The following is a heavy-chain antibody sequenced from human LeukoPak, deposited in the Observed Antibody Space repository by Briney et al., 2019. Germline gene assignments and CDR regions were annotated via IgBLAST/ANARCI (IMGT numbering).Heavy chain of an antibody. CDR3: ARLSTNNYYYGMDV. CDR1: GGSISSGDYY. V-gene: IGHV4-30-4*08. D-gene: IGHD2-2*01. CDR2: IYYSGST. Sequence: KPSETLSLTCTVSGGSISSGDYYWSWIRQPPGKGLEWIGYIYYSGSTYYNPSLKSRVTISVDTSKNQFSLKLSSVTAADTAVYYCARLSTNNYYYGMDVWGQGTTVTVSS. J-gene: IGHJ6*02.